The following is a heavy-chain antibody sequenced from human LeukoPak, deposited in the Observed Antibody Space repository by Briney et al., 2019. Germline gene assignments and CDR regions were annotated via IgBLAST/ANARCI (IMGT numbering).Heavy chain of an antibody. J-gene: IGHJ4*02. CDR3: ARESGGRGHFDY. CDR1: GYTFTNYG. CDR2: ISGYNGNT. D-gene: IGHD3-16*01. V-gene: IGHV1-18*01. Sequence: ASVKVSCKASGYTFTNYGVSWVRQAPGQGLEWMGWISGYNGNTNYAQTLQGRVIMTTDTSTSTAYMELRSLRSDDTAVYYCARESGGRGHFDYWGQGTLVTVSS.